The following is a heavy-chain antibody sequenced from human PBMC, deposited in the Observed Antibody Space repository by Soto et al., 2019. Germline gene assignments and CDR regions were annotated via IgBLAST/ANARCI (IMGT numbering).Heavy chain of an antibody. CDR1: GFTFSTFS. V-gene: IGHV3-48*02. Sequence: EVQLVESGGGSVQPGGSLRLSCAASGFTFSTFSMNWVRQAPGRGLEWISYISGGGRPISYADSVKGRFTISRDNAKNSIYLQMDSLPYEDTAVYYCARDLGWAFDSWGQGTLVTVSS. D-gene: IGHD6-19*01. CDR3: ARDLGWAFDS. CDR2: ISGGGRPI. J-gene: IGHJ4*02.